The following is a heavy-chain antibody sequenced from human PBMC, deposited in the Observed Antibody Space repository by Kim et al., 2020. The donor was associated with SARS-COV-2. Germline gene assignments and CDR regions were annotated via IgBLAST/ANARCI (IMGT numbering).Heavy chain of an antibody. CDR3: AGARPLTMVRGVIREWFDP. V-gene: IGHV1-8*01. Sequence: ASVKVSCKASGYTFTSYDINWVRQATGQGLEWMGWMNPNSGNTGYAQKFQGRVTMTRNTSISTAYMELSSLRSEDTAVYYCAGARPLTMVRGVIREWFDPWGQGTLVTVSS. CDR2: MNPNSGNT. J-gene: IGHJ5*02. D-gene: IGHD3-10*01. CDR1: GYTFTSYD.